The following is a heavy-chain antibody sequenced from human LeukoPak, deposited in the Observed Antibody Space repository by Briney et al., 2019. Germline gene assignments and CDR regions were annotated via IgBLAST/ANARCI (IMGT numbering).Heavy chain of an antibody. CDR2: ISAFTANT. J-gene: IGHJ1*01. Sequence: ASVKVSCKASGYTFTSYGISWVRQAPGQGLEWMGWISAFTANTNYVQKLQGRVTMTTDTSTSTAYMELRSLRSDDTAVYYCMREGDLGNSGSYFQYWGQGTLVTVSS. CDR3: MREGDLGNSGSYFQY. D-gene: IGHD4-23*01. CDR1: GYTFTSYG. V-gene: IGHV1-18*01.